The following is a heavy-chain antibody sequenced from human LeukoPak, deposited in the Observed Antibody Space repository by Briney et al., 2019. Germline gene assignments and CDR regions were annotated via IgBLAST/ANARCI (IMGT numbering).Heavy chain of an antibody. D-gene: IGHD5-12*01. Sequence: GATVKLSCKASGYIFTDYYMYWLQQALGKGLEWMGRLDPADGDTIFAERFQGRLTLTADTSKDTAYMELRSLTSEDTAVHFCAIGRGFSGYRRLFDYWGQGTVVTVSS. J-gene: IGHJ4*02. V-gene: IGHV1-69-2*01. CDR3: AIGRGFSGYRRLFDY. CDR1: GYIFTDYY. CDR2: LDPADGDT.